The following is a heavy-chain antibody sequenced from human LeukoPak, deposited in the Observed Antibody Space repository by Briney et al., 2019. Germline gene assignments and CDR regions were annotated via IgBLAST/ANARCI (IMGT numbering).Heavy chain of an antibody. CDR2: ISGSDGST. J-gene: IGHJ4*02. CDR3: AKGVLTVTLTLLDY. D-gene: IGHD4-17*01. V-gene: IGHV3-23*01. CDR1: GFTFSNYA. Sequence: GGSLRLSCAASGFTFSNYAMSWVRQAPGKGLEWVSGISGSDGSTYYADSVRGRFTISRDNSKNTLYLQMNSLRAEDTAVYFCAKGVLTVTLTLLDYWGQGTLVTVSS.